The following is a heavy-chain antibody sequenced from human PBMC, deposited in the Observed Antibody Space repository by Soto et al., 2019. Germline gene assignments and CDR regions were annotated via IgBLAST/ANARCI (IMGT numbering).Heavy chain of an antibody. CDR3: ARSHYTYGLLIDY. CDR1: GDSITTNGYY. V-gene: IGHV4-39*01. Sequence: SETLSLTCSVSGDSITTNGYYWGWVRQPPGKGLQWIGNVYWTGSTSSHPSLTSRVFISVDTSKNEFSLRRTSVTAADTAVYYCARSHYTYGLLIDYWGPGTLVTVSS. CDR2: VYWTGST. J-gene: IGHJ4*02. D-gene: IGHD2-8*01.